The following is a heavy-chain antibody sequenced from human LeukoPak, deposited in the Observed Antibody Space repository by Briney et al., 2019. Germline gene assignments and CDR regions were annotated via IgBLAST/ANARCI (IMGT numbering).Heavy chain of an antibody. D-gene: IGHD6-19*01. CDR3: ARDLAVAGTGSFFDY. V-gene: IGHV3-21*01. J-gene: IGHJ4*02. CDR2: ISSSSSYI. CDR1: GFTFSSYS. Sequence: GGSLRLSCAASGFTFSSYSMNWVRQAPGKWLEWVSSISSSSSYIYYADSVKGRFTISRDNAKNSLYLQMNSLRAEDTAVYYCARDLAVAGTGSFFDYWGQGTLVTVSS.